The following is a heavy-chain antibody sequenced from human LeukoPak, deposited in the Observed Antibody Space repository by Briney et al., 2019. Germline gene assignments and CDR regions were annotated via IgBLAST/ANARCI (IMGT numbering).Heavy chain of an antibody. CDR1: GFTFSSYW. CDR3: ARGRGVYGLSDY. D-gene: IGHD2/OR15-2a*01. V-gene: IGHV3-48*04. Sequence: GGSLRLSCAASGFTFSSYWMNWVRQAPGKGLEWVSYITSSSNTIYYAESVKGRFTISRDNAKSSLYLQMNSLRVDDTAVYYCARGRGVYGLSDYWGQGTLVTVSS. CDR2: ITSSSNTI. J-gene: IGHJ4*02.